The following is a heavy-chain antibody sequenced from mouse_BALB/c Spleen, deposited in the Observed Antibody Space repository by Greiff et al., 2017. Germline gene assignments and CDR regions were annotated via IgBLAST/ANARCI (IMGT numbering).Heavy chain of an antibody. Sequence: VQLQQSGPELVKPGASVKISCKASGYAFSSSWMNWVKQRPGQGLEWIGRIYPGDGDTNYNGKFKGKATLTADKSSSTAYMQLSSLTSVDSAVYFCARSPKFPYYYGFDYWGQGTTLTVSS. CDR1: GYAFSSSW. J-gene: IGHJ2*01. D-gene: IGHD1-1*01. CDR2: IYPGDGDT. CDR3: ARSPKFPYYYGFDY. V-gene: IGHV1-82*01.